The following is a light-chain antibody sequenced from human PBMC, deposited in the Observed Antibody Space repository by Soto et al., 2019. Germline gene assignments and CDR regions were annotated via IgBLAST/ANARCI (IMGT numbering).Light chain of an antibody. V-gene: IGKV1-33*01. Sequence: DIQMTQSPSSLSASVGDRVTITCQASHDMTSYLNWYQHKPGKAPKLLIYDASILDAGVPSRFSGSGSGTDFTFTISSLQPEDVATYYCLKCDYLPIFGPGTTVDFK. CDR3: LKCDYLPI. CDR1: HDMTSY. CDR2: DAS. J-gene: IGKJ3*01.